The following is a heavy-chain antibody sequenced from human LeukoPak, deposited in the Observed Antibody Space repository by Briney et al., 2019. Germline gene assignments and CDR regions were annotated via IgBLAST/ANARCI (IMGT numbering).Heavy chain of an antibody. V-gene: IGHV3-21*01. CDR1: GFTFSSCS. D-gene: IGHD5-12*01. Sequence: GGSLRLSCAASGFTFSSCSMNWVRQAPGKGLEWVSSISSSSSYIYYADSVKGRFTISRDNAKNSLYLQMNSLRAEDTAVYYCARGAIDSGYDSDYWGQGTLVTVSS. J-gene: IGHJ4*02. CDR3: ARGAIDSGYDSDY. CDR2: ISSSSSYI.